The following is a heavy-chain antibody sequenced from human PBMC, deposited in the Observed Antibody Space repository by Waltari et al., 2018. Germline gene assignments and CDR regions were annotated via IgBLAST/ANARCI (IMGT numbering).Heavy chain of an antibody. CDR3: ASVRWEKAFDI. D-gene: IGHD1-26*01. CDR1: GGSISSHY. Sequence: QVQLQESGPGLVKPSETLSLPCTVSGGSISSHYWSWIRQPPGKGLEWIGYIYYSGSTNYNPSLKSRVTISVDTSKNQFSLKLSSVTAADTAVYYCASVRWEKAFDIWGQGTMVTVSS. V-gene: IGHV4-59*11. J-gene: IGHJ3*02. CDR2: IYYSGST.